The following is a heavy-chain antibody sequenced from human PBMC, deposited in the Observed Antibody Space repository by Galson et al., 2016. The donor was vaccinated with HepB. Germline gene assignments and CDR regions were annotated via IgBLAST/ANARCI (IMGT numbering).Heavy chain of an antibody. D-gene: IGHD2-2*01. CDR1: GGIFSHYG. CDR3: AAAAVVPAADYDYAMDV. V-gene: IGHV1-69*13. Sequence: SVKVSCKASGGIFSHYGISWVRQAPGQGLDWMGGIIQIFDTTNYAQNFQGRVTITADESTSTAYMELSGLRSEDTAVYYCAAAAVVPAADYDYAMDVWGQGTTVIVSS. CDR2: IIQIFDTT. J-gene: IGHJ6*02.